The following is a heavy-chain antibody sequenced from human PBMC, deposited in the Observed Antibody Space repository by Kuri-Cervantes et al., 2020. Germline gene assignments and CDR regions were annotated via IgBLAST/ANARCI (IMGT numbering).Heavy chain of an antibody. J-gene: IGHJ3*02. CDR1: GGSVSSGSYY. CDR2: IYYSGST. Sequence: SETLSLTCTVSGGSVSSGSYYWSWIRQPPGKGLEWIGYIYYSGSTNYNPSLKSRVTISVDTSKNQFSLKLSSVTAADTAVYYCASGGGGAFDIWGQGTMVTVSS. CDR3: ASGGGGAFDI. D-gene: IGHD3-16*01. V-gene: IGHV4-61*01.